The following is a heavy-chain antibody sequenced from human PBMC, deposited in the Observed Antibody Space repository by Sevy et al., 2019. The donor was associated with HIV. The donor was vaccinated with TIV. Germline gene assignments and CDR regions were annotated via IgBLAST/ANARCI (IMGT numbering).Heavy chain of an antibody. CDR2: ISSDGSDR. J-gene: IGHJ6*02. V-gene: IGHV3-30*18. D-gene: IGHD6-13*01. CDR3: ANSWGRYDGSSWIYYYYDMDV. Sequence: GGSLRLSCAASGFIFSNYGMHWVRQAPGKGLEWVAVISSDGSDRDYADSVKGRFTISRDNSKDTLDLQMNSLRADDXXVYYCANSWGRYDGSSWIYYYYDMDVWGQGTKVTVSS. CDR1: GFIFSNYG.